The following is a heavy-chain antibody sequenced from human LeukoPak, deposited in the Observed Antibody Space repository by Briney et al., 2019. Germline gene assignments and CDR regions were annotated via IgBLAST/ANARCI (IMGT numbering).Heavy chain of an antibody. V-gene: IGHV3-30*03. CDR2: VSFDGRNK. CDR3: VRIVGHTTTDF. CDR1: GVIFNSFG. J-gene: IGHJ4*02. D-gene: IGHD1-26*01. Sequence: PGGSLRLSCVVSGVIFNSFGMHWVRQAPGKGLEWVSFVSFDGRNKNYADSVRGRFTISRDNSKNTLYLQMNSVTYEDTAVYFCVRIVGHTTTDFWGQGTIVTVSS.